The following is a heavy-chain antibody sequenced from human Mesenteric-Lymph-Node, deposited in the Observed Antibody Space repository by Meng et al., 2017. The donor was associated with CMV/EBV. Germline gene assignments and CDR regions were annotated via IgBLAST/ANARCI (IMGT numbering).Heavy chain of an antibody. J-gene: IGHJ4*02. CDR3: AKVDSGSWYRGFFDY. Sequence: GESLKISCAASGFTFSDAWMGWVRQAPGKGLEWVSPITASGGSTYYADSVKGRFTISRDNSKNTLYLQMNRLRAEDTAVYYCAKVDSGSWYRGFFDYWGQGTLVTVSS. D-gene: IGHD6-13*01. CDR1: GFTFSDAW. V-gene: IGHV3-23*01. CDR2: ITASGGST.